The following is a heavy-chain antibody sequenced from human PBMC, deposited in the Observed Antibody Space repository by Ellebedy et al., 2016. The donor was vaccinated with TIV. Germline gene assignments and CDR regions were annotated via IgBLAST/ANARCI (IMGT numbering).Heavy chain of an antibody. D-gene: IGHD6-19*01. CDR2: IKQDGSET. J-gene: IGHJ4*02. CDR3: VRGGGSGNHFEF. Sequence: PGGSLRLSCAASGFNFRTYWMNWVRLAPGKGLEWVANIKQDGSETRYVDSVRGRFTISRDNAKSSLFLQMSSLRPDDTAVYYCVRGGGSGNHFEFWGQGTLVAVSS. CDR1: GFNFRTYW. V-gene: IGHV3-7*01.